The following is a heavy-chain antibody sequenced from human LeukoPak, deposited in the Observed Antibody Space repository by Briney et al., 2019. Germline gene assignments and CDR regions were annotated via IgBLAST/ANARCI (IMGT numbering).Heavy chain of an antibody. CDR3: ARGLWLLARDAFDI. J-gene: IGHJ3*02. CDR2: IKEDGSEK. Sequence: GGSLRLSCAASGFNFSSYWMNWVRQAPGKGLEWVANIKEDGSEKYYVDSVKGRFTISRDNAKNSLDRQMNSLGAKDTTVYYCARGLWLLARDAFDIWGQGTMVTVS. CDR1: GFNFSSYW. V-gene: IGHV3-7*04. D-gene: IGHD3-22*01.